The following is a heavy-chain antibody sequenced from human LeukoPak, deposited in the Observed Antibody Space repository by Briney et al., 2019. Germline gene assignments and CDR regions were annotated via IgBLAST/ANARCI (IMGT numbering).Heavy chain of an antibody. CDR1: GYSFTSYW. V-gene: IGHV5-51*01. Sequence: PGESPKISCKGSGYSFTSYWIGWVRQMPGKGLEWMGIIYPGDSDTRYSPSFQGQVTISADKSISTVYLQWSSLKASDTAMYYCASSSSGYPPYFDYWGQGTLVTVSS. J-gene: IGHJ4*02. CDR3: ASSSSGYPPYFDY. D-gene: IGHD3-22*01. CDR2: IYPGDSDT.